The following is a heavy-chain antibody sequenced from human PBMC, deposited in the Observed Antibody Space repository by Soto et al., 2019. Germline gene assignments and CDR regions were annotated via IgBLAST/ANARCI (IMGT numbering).Heavy chain of an antibody. J-gene: IGHJ5*02. Sequence: SETLSLTCAVYGGSFSGYYWSWIRQPPGKGLEWIGEINHSGSTNYNPSLKSRVTISVDTSKNQFSLKLSSVTAADTAVYYCVRVTDYYGSGSYYSWFDPWGQGTLVS. V-gene: IGHV4-34*01. CDR1: GGSFSGYY. CDR3: VRVTDYYGSGSYYSWFDP. D-gene: IGHD3-10*01. CDR2: INHSGST.